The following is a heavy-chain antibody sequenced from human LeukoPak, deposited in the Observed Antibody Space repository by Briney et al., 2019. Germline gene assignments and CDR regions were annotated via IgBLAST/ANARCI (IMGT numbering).Heavy chain of an antibody. Sequence: GRSPRLSCAVSVFTFSTFAVYSVRQAPGKGLEYVSVISGSGVNTYYANSVKGRFTISRDNSKNTLYLQLGSLRAEDMAVYYCARDSSVGMDWGQRTLVTVSA. CDR1: VFTFSTFA. J-gene: IGHJ4*02. D-gene: IGHD1-26*01. CDR2: ISGSGVNT. CDR3: ARDSSVGMD. V-gene: IGHV3-64*01.